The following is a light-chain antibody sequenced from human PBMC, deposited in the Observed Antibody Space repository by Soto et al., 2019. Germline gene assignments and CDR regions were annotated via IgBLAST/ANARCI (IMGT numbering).Light chain of an antibody. J-gene: IGLJ1*01. CDR1: SSDVGNYNY. V-gene: IGLV2-14*01. CDR2: EVS. Sequence: QSVLTQPASVSGSPGQSITISCAGTSSDVGNYNYASWFQQHPGKAPQLIIFEVSYRPSGISNRFSGSKSGNTASLTISGLQGEDEAIYYCSSYTTSSTLLFGPGTKVTVL. CDR3: SSYTTSSTLL.